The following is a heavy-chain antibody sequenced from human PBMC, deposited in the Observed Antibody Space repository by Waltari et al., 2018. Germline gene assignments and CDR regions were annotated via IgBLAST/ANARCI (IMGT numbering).Heavy chain of an antibody. CDR1: GFPFSSYA. V-gene: IGHV3-23*01. CDR2: ISGSGGST. CDR3: AKDPGVVKTWYFDL. D-gene: IGHD3-3*01. J-gene: IGHJ2*01. Sequence: EVQLLESGGGLVQPGGSLRLSCAAPGFPFSSYAMSWVRQAPGKGLEWVSAISGSGGSTYYADSVKGRFTISRDNSKNTLYLQMNSLRAEDTAVYYCAKDPGVVKTWYFDLWGRGTLVTVSS.